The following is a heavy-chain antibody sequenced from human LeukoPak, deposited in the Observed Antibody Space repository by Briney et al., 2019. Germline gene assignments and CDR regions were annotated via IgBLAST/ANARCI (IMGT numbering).Heavy chain of an antibody. D-gene: IGHD3-3*01. Sequence: PSETLSLTSTVSGGSISTYYWSWIRQSPGKGLEWIGSIYYSGSTNYNPSLKSRVTISVDTSKNRFSLELSSVTAADTAVYYCAVDLTKHTLDIWGQGTMVTVSS. V-gene: IGHV4-59*08. CDR3: AVDLTKHTLDI. CDR1: GGSISTYY. J-gene: IGHJ3*02. CDR2: IYYSGST.